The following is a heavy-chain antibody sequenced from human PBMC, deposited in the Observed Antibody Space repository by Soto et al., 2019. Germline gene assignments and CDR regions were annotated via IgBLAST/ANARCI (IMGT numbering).Heavy chain of an antibody. V-gene: IGHV1-3*01. CDR2: INAGNGNT. CDR3: AVWAGLLTGYYYVIAYYYYGMDV. CDR1: GYTFTSYA. D-gene: IGHD3-9*01. J-gene: IGHJ6*02. Sequence: QVQLVQSGAEVKKPGGSVKVACKASGYTFTSYAMHWVRQAPGQRLEWMGWINAGNGNTKYSQKFQGRVTITRDTSASTAYMELSSLRSEDTAVYYCAVWAGLLTGYYYVIAYYYYGMDVWGQGTTVTVSS.